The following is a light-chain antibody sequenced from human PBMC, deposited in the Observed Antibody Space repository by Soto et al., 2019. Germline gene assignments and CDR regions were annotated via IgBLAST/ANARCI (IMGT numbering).Light chain of an antibody. CDR3: QQANSYPLT. CDR2: TAF. CDR1: QGLNSN. J-gene: IGKJ4*01. V-gene: IGKV1-9*01. Sequence: IQLTQSPSFLSASVGDRVTITCRASQGLNSNVAWYQLKPGKAPNLLMYTAFTLQSGGPSRFSGSGSGTEITLTISSLQPEDSATYYCQQANSYPLTFGGGTKVEIK.